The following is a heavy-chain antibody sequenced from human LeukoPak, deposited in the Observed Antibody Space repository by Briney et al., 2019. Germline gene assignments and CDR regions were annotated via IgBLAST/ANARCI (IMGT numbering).Heavy chain of an antibody. J-gene: IGHJ4*02. D-gene: IGHD3-22*01. CDR2: ITNGGGNT. Sequence: GGSLRLSCGASGFTFRNYAISWVRQAPGKGLEWVSGITNGGGNTNYADSVKVRFTISRDNAKNTLYLQMDSLRAEDTAIYYCAKGATSAYFSPLDSWGQGTLVTVSS. CDR1: GFTFRNYA. CDR3: AKGATSAYFSPLDS. V-gene: IGHV3-23*01.